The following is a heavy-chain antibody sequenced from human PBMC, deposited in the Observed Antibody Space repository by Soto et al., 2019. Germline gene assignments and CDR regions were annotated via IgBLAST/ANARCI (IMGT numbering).Heavy chain of an antibody. CDR3: ARTYSSSGYYYYYGMDV. Sequence: TSETLSLTCTVSGGSISSSSYYWGWIRQPPGKGLEWIGSIYYSGSTYYNPSLKSRVTISVDTSKNQFSLKLSSVTAADTAVYYCARTYSSSGYYYYYGMDVWRQGTKVTVSS. V-gene: IGHV4-39*01. CDR2: IYYSGST. J-gene: IGHJ6*02. D-gene: IGHD6-6*01. CDR1: GGSISSSSYY.